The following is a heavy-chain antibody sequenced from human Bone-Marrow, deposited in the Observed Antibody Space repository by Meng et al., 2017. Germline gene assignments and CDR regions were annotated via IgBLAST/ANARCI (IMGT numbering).Heavy chain of an antibody. J-gene: IGHJ4*02. CDR1: GFTFSNTW. CDR3: TTRVYDYVWGSYRYTKKQLDY. Sequence: GESLKISCAASGFTFSNTWVSWVRQAPGKGLEWVGRIKSKTDGGTTDYAAPVKGRFTISRDDSKNTLYLQMNSLKTEDTAVYYCTTRVYDYVWGSYRYTKKQLDYWGQGTLVTVSS. D-gene: IGHD3-16*02. CDR2: IKSKTDGGTT. V-gene: IGHV3-15*01.